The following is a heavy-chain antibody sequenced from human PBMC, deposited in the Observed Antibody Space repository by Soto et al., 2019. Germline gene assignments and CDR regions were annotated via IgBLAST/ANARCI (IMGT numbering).Heavy chain of an antibody. D-gene: IGHD5-18*01. J-gene: IGHJ5*02. CDR2: ISGSSSYI. CDR3: AIRGYTYA. CDR1: GFTFSSYS. V-gene: IGHV3-21*01. Sequence: EVQLVESGGGLVKPGGSLRLSCAASGFTFSSYSMKWVRQAPGKGLEWVSSISGSSSYIYYADSVKGRFTISRDNAKNSLYLQMNSLRAEDTTVYYCAIRGYTYAWGQGTLVTVSS.